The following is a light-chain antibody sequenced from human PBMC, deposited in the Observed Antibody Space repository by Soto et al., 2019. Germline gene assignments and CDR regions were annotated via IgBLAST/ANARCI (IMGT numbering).Light chain of an antibody. CDR1: SSDVGGYNY. CDR3: SSYTSSSTFYV. J-gene: IGLJ1*01. Sequence: QSALAQPASVSGSPGQSITISCTGTSSDVGGYNYVSWYQQHPGKAPKLMIYEVNNRPSGVSNRFSGSKSGNTASLTISGLQAEDEADYYCSSYTSSSTFYVFGTGTKGTVL. CDR2: EVN. V-gene: IGLV2-14*01.